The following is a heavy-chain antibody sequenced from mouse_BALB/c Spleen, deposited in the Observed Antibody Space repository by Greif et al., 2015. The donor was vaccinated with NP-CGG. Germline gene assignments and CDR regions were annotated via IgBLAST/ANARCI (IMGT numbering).Heavy chain of an antibody. CDR2: IYPGGGYT. CDR3: ARSHIFYGSKECAY. CDR1: GYTFTNYW. Sequence: VQLQQSGAELVRPGTSVKISCKASGYTFTNYWLGWVKQRPGHGLEWIGDIYPGGGYTNYNEKLNGKATLTADTSSSSAYMRLSSLKSEDSAVYFCARSHIFYGSKECAYWGQGTLVSVSA. V-gene: IGHV1-63*02. D-gene: IGHD2-1*01. J-gene: IGHJ3*01.